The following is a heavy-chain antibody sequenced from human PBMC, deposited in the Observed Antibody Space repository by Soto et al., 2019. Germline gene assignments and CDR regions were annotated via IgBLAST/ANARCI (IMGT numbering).Heavy chain of an antibody. CDR2: IIPILGIA. CDR1: GGTFSSYT. D-gene: IGHD5-12*01. V-gene: IGHV1-69*02. CDR3: AFSTGYSGRRGVDY. Sequence: QVQLVQSGAEVKKPGSSVKVSCKASGGTFSSYTISWVRQAPGQGLEWMGRIIPILGIANYAQKFQGRVTITADKSTSTAYMELRSLRSEDTAVYYCAFSTGYSGRRGVDYWGQGTLVTVSS. J-gene: IGHJ4*02.